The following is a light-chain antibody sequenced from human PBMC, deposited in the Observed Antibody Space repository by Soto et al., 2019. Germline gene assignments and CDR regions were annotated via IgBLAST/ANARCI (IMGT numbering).Light chain of an antibody. CDR1: QSVRSNY. Sequence: EIVLTQSPGTLSLSPGERATLSCRASQSVRSNYLAWYQQKPGQAPRLLIYGASSRATGIPDRFSGSGSGTHFTLTISRLELEDFAVYYCQQYGSSPLFTFGPGTKVDIK. V-gene: IGKV3-20*01. J-gene: IGKJ3*01. CDR3: QQYGSSPLFT. CDR2: GAS.